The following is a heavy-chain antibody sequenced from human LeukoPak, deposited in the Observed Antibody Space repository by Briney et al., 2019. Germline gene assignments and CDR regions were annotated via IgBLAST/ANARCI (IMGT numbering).Heavy chain of an antibody. CDR2: IKKDGSDQ. J-gene: IGHJ4*02. D-gene: IGHD3-22*01. CDR1: GFTFRSYA. V-gene: IGHV3-7*05. Sequence: GGSLRLSCAASGFTFRSYAMSWVRQAPGKGLEWVANIKKDGSDQYYGDSVKGRFTISRDNTKNSLFLQMNSLRAEDTAMYYCTTYYDSGPSKDWGQGTLVTVSS. CDR3: TTYYDSGPSKD.